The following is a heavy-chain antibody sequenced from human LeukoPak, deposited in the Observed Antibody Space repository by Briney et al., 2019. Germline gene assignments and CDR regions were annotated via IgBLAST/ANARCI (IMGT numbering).Heavy chain of an antibody. CDR1: GYTFTSYG. J-gene: IGHJ4*02. V-gene: IGHV1-46*01. CDR3: ARVKAYGDYVWYFDY. CDR2: INPSGGST. D-gene: IGHD4-17*01. Sequence: ASVKVSCKASGYTFTSYGISWVRQAPGQGLEWMGIINPSGGSTSYAQKFQGRVTMTRDTSTSTVYMELSSLRSEDTAVYYCARVKAYGDYVWYFDYWGQGTLVTVSS.